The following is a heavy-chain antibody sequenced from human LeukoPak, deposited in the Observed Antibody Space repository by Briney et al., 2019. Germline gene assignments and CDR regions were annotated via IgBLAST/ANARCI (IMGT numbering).Heavy chain of an antibody. Sequence: AASVKVSCKASGGTFSGYAISWVRQAPGQGLEWMGGIIPIFGTANYAQKFQGRVTITADESTSTAYMELSSLRSEDTAVYYCARDYYDSSGYYHYWGQGTLVTVSS. CDR3: ARDYYDSSGYYHY. CDR1: GGTFSGYA. D-gene: IGHD3-22*01. J-gene: IGHJ4*02. CDR2: IIPIFGTA. V-gene: IGHV1-69*01.